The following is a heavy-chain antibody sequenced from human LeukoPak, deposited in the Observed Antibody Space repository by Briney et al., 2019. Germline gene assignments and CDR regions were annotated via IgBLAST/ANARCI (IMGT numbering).Heavy chain of an antibody. CDR2: IYWHDDK. CDR1: GFSLNTRGVA. D-gene: IGHD3-10*01. V-gene: IGHV2-5*01. J-gene: IGHJ4*02. Sequence: KESGPTLVKPTQTLTLTCTVSGFSLNTRGVAVGWIRHTPGKALERLSLIYWHDDKRYSPSLQSRLTITKDTSNNQVVLTMPNMDPVDTATYYCAHLPGNGELPLDYWGQGTLVTVSS. CDR3: AHLPGNGELPLDY.